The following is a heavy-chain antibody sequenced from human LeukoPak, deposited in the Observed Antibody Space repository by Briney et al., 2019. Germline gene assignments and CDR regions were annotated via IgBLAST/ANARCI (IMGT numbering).Heavy chain of an antibody. CDR2: INGNGGTT. J-gene: IGHJ6*02. V-gene: IGHV1-46*01. Sequence: GASVKVSCKASGYDFINYYMHWVRQAPGQGLEWMGIINGNGGTTTYAQKFQGGVSMTRDTSTSTGYMELTSLRSEDTAVYYCAREIPQGMDVWGQGTTVTVSS. CDR3: AREIPQGMDV. CDR1: GYDFINYY.